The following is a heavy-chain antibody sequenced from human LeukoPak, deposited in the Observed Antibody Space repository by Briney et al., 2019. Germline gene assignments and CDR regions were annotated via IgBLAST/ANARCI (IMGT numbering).Heavy chain of an antibody. CDR1: GFSLTITGVG. CDR3: AHISDSWFDP. J-gene: IGHJ5*02. Sequence: ESGPTLVKPTQTLTLTCTFSGFSLTITGVGVGWIRQPPGKALERLALIYWDDDKHYSPSLKSRLTITKDTSKNQVVLTMTDMDPVDTATYYCAHISDSWFDPWGQGTLVTVSS. V-gene: IGHV2-5*02. CDR2: IYWDDDK. D-gene: IGHD3-22*01.